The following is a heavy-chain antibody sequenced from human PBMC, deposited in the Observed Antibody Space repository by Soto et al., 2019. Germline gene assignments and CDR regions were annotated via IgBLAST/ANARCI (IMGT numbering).Heavy chain of an antibody. CDR2: ISAYNGNT. Sequence: ASVKVSCKASGYTFINYGISWVRQAPGQGLEWMGWISAYNGNTSYTQKLQDRVTMTTDTSTSTAYMELRSLRSDDTAVYYCARDLVTITIFGVDIPSGYWFDPWGQGTLVTVSS. CDR1: GYTFINYG. J-gene: IGHJ5*02. D-gene: IGHD3-3*01. V-gene: IGHV1-18*01. CDR3: ARDLVTITIFGVDIPSGYWFDP.